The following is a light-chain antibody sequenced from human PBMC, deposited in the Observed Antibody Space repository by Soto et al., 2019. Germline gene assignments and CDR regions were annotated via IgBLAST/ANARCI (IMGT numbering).Light chain of an antibody. J-gene: IGKJ2*01. CDR2: GAS. CDR1: QSVSSSY. Sequence: EIVLTQSPGTLSLSPGERATLSCRASQSVSSSYLAWYQQKPGQAPRLLIYGASSRATGIPDRFSGSGSGTDCSLTISRLEPEDFAVYYCQQYGSSPTYTFGQGTKLEIK. CDR3: QQYGSSPTYT. V-gene: IGKV3-20*01.